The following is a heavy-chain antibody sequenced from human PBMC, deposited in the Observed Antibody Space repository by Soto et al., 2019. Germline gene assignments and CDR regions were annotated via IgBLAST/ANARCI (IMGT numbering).Heavy chain of an antibody. CDR2: IYYSGST. V-gene: IGHV4-39*01. CDR3: ERHSIWLLLSDY. D-gene: IGHD3-22*01. J-gene: IGHJ4*02. CDR1: GGSISTSSCY. Sequence: SQTLSLTCTVSGGSISTSSCYWGRIRQPPGKGLEWIGSIYYSGSTYYNPSLKSRVTISVDTSKNQFSLKLDSVTAADTAVYFCERHSIWLLLSDYWGQGSLVTVSS.